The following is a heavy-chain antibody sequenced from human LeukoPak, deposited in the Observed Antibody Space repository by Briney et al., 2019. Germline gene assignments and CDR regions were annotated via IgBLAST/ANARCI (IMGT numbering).Heavy chain of an antibody. Sequence: GGSLRLSWAASGFTFSSYAMSWVSQAPGKGLEWVSAISGSGGSTYYADSVKGRFTISRDNSKNTLYLQMNSLRAEDTAVYYCAKDQQWLFIGVDYWGQGTLVTVSS. J-gene: IGHJ4*02. CDR3: AKDQQWLFIGVDY. CDR2: ISGSGGST. D-gene: IGHD6-19*01. CDR1: GFTFSSYA. V-gene: IGHV3-23*01.